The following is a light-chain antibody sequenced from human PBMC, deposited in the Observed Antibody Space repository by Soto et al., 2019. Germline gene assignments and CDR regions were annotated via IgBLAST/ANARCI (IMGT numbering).Light chain of an antibody. CDR2: GAS. Sequence: EIVLTQSPGTLSLSPGDRATLSCRASQSVPSRHLARYQQKRGQAPRLLIYGASSRASGIPYRFRGSGSETDFTHNINRLEPEDFATYYCQQYDTSPYTFGQGTKLDIK. V-gene: IGKV3-20*01. J-gene: IGKJ2*01. CDR1: QSVPSRH. CDR3: QQYDTSPYT.